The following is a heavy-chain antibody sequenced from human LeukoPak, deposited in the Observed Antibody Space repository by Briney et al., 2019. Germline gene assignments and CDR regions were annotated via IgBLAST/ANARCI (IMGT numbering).Heavy chain of an antibody. Sequence: SETLSLTCTVSGGSISSYYWSWIRQPPGKGLEWIGYIFYSGSTNYNPSLKSRVTISVDTSKNQFSLKLSSVTAADTAVYYYARVYYSNGYDYWYFDLWGRGTLVTVSS. V-gene: IGHV4-59*01. CDR3: ARVYYSNGYDYWYFDL. CDR1: GGSISSYY. CDR2: IFYSGST. D-gene: IGHD6-25*01. J-gene: IGHJ2*01.